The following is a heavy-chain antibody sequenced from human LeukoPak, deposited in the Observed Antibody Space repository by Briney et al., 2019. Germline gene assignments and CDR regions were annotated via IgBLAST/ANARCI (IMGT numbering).Heavy chain of an antibody. CDR1: GFTFSSYA. J-gene: IGHJ3*02. V-gene: IGHV3-23*01. CDR3: ARGMYYYGSGSYYRVDSFDI. Sequence: GGSLRLSCAASGFTFSSYAMSWVRQAPGKGLEWVSAISGSGGSTYYADSVKGRFTISRDNAKNTLYLQVNSLRAEDTAVYYCARGMYYYGSGSYYRVDSFDIWGQGTMVTVSS. D-gene: IGHD3-10*01. CDR2: ISGSGGST.